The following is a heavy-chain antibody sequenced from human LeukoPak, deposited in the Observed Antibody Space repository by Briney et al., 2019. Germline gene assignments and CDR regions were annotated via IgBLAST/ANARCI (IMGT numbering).Heavy chain of an antibody. Sequence: SETLSLTCTVSSDSMTIYYFNWVRQSPGQGLEWIGYVYSGVATAYNPSLKGRVAISMDKSKKQMSLKLTSVTAADTAVYYCARKAYCGGGACSSYYFDSWGQGTLVTVSS. J-gene: IGHJ4*02. V-gene: IGHV4-59*01. D-gene: IGHD2-21*01. CDR3: ARKAYCGGGACSSYYFDS. CDR2: VYSGVAT. CDR1: SDSMTIYY.